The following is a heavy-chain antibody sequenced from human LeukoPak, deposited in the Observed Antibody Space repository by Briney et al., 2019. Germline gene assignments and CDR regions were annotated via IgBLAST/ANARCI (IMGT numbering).Heavy chain of an antibody. V-gene: IGHV3-30-3*01. D-gene: IGHD2-15*01. J-gene: IGHJ4*02. CDR2: ISCDGSNK. Sequence: PGRSLRLSCAASGFTFSSYAMHWVRQAPGKGLEWVAVISCDGSNKYYADSVKGRFTISRDNSKNTLYLQMNSLRVEDTAVYYCATHFPYCSSGSCSYFDYWGQGTLVTVSS. CDR1: GFTFSSYA. CDR3: ATHFPYCSSGSCSYFDY.